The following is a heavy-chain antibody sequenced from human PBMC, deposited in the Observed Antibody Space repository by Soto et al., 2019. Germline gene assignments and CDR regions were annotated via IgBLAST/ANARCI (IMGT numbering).Heavy chain of an antibody. Sequence: NPSEILSLTCTVSGGSISSDSWSWTRQPPGKGLEWIGYISYSGNTNYNPSLKSLVTISVDTSKNHFSLKLRSVTAADTAVYYGARVLSGPSLFDYWGQGTLVTLSS. J-gene: IGHJ4*02. CDR1: GGSISSDS. CDR2: ISYSGNT. V-gene: IGHV4-59*01. CDR3: ARVLSGPSLFDY. D-gene: IGHD1-26*01.